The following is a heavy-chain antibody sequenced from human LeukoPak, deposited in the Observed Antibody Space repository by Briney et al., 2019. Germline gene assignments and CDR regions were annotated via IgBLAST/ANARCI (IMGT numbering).Heavy chain of an antibody. Sequence: GASVKVSCKASGGTFSSYAISWVRQAPGQGLEWMGGIIPIFGAANYAQKFQGRVTITADKSTSTAYMELSSLRSEDTAVYYCARDQTGSGPLDYWGQGTLVTVSS. CDR1: GGTFSSYA. CDR3: ARDQTGSGPLDY. CDR2: IIPIFGAA. J-gene: IGHJ4*02. V-gene: IGHV1-69*06. D-gene: IGHD3-10*01.